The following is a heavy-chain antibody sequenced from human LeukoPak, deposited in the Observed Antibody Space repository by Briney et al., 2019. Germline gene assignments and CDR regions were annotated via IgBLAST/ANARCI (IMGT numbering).Heavy chain of an antibody. CDR1: GYTFTGYY. D-gene: IGHD2-2*01. J-gene: IGHJ6*02. V-gene: IGHV1-2*02. CDR3: ARDAPYCSSTSCPGDV. CDR2: INPNSGGT. Sequence: ASVKVSCKASGYTFTGYYMHWVRQAPGQGLEWMGWINPNSGGTNYAQKFQGRVTMTRDTSISTAYMELSRLRSDDTAVYYCARDAPYCSSTSCPGDVWGQGTTVTVSS.